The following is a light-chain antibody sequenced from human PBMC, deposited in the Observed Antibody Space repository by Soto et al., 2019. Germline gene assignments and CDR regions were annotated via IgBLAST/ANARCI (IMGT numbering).Light chain of an antibody. CDR2: GAS. Sequence: EIVLTQSPGTLSLSPGERATLSCRASQSVSSNYLAWYKQKPGQAPRLLIYGASSRATGIPDRFSGSGSGTDFTLNISRLEPAEFAVYYCQQCGSSPLTFGGGTKVEIK. J-gene: IGKJ4*01. CDR1: QSVSSNY. CDR3: QQCGSSPLT. V-gene: IGKV3-20*01.